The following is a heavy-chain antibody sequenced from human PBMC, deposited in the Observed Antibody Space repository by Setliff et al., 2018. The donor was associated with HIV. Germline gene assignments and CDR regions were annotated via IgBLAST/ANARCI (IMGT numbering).Heavy chain of an antibody. CDR3: ASRIYYYDESRVLREEGFVP. Sequence: PSETLSLTCSVSGGSINDERYYWTWIRQPPGKGLEWTGSIYHTGRTYYNRSLESRLTISIDTSKNQFSLKLNSVTVADTAMYYCASRIYYYDESRVLREEGFVPWGQGTLVTVSS. J-gene: IGHJ5*02. CDR1: GGSINDERYY. V-gene: IGHV4-39*01. CDR2: IYHTGRT. D-gene: IGHD3-22*01.